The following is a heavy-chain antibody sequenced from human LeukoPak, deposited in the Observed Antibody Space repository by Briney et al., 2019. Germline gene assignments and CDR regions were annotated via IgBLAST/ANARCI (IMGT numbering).Heavy chain of an antibody. CDR1: GGSISSYY. D-gene: IGHD5-12*01. J-gene: IGHJ6*04. Sequence: SETLSLTCTVSGGSISSYYWSWIRQPPGKGLEWIGYIYYSGSTNYNPSLKSRVTISVDTSKNQFSLRLSSVAAADTAVYYCARDSGYGPLDVWGKGTTVTVSS. V-gene: IGHV4-59*13. CDR3: ARDSGYGPLDV. CDR2: IYYSGST.